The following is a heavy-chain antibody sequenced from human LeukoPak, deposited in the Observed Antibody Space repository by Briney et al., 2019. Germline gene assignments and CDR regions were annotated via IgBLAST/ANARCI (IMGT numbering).Heavy chain of an antibody. CDR2: ISYSGTP. CDR1: GGSINTANYY. V-gene: IGHV4-30-4*08. CDR3: ARDRYGDFEDY. J-gene: IGHJ4*02. D-gene: IGHD4-17*01. Sequence: PSQTLSLTCNVSGGSINTANYYWTWIRQPPGKGLEWIGYISYSGTPYYNPSPNSRVTISLDTSKNQFSLILNSVTAADTAMYYCARDRYGDFEDYWGQGTLVTVSS.